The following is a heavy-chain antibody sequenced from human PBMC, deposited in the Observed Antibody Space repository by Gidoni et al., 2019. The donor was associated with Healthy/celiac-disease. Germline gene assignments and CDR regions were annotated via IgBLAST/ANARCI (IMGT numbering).Heavy chain of an antibody. CDR3: ARAIYYDSSGDPYYFDY. Sequence: QVQLQESGPGLVKPSETLSLTCTVSGGSISSYYWSWIRQPPGKGLEWIGYIYYSGSTNYNPSLKSRVTISVDTSKNQFSRKLSSVTAADTAVYYCARAIYYDSSGDPYYFDYWGQGTLVTVSS. D-gene: IGHD3-22*01. J-gene: IGHJ4*02. CDR2: IYYSGST. V-gene: IGHV4-59*01. CDR1: GGSISSYY.